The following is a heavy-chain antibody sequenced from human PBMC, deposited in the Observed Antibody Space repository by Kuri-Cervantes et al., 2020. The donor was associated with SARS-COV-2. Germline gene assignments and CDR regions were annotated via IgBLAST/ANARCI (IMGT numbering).Heavy chain of an antibody. D-gene: IGHD3-22*01. CDR3: ARDRTIVVARIGTDAFDI. CDR1: GFPFSSYS. Sequence: GGSRRLSCAASGFPFSSYSVNWVRQAPGKGLEWVSYISSSSSTIYYADSVKGRFTISRDNAKNSLYLQMNSLRAEDTAVYYCARDRTIVVARIGTDAFDIWGQGTMVTVSS. J-gene: IGHJ3*02. V-gene: IGHV3-48*01. CDR2: ISSSSSTI.